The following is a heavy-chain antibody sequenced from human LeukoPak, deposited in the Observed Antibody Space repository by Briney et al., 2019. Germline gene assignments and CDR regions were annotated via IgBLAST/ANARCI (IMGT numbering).Heavy chain of an antibody. CDR1: GFTFSSYA. Sequence: PGGSLRLSCAASGFTFSSYAMSWVRQAPGKGLEWVSAISGSGGSTYYADSVKGRFTISRDNSKNTLYLQMNSLRAEDTAVYYCAKVRGSGGSQAFLFDYWGQGTLVTVSS. J-gene: IGHJ4*02. CDR2: ISGSGGST. D-gene: IGHD2-15*01. V-gene: IGHV3-23*01. CDR3: AKVRGSGGSQAFLFDY.